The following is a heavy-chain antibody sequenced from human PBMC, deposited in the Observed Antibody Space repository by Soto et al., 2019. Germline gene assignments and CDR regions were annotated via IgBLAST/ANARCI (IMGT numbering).Heavy chain of an antibody. V-gene: IGHV1-18*01. CDR2: ISAYNRNT. D-gene: IGHD3-10*01. Sequence: PSVKVACKTSAYTFTSYGITWLRHAPGQRLDWMGCISAYNRNTNYAQKLQGRVTMTTYTSTSTAYRHLRSLGSYYTSLYDCGRGSNSYGSGSYNPYNWFDPWGQGTVV. CDR3: GRGSNSYGSGSYNPYNWFDP. J-gene: IGHJ5*02. CDR1: AYTFTSYG.